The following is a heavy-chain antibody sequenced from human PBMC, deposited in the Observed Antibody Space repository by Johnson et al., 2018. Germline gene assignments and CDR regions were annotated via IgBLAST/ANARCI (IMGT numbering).Heavy chain of an antibody. J-gene: IGHJ5*02. CDR3: ASVRYYDRSGYSSTRVGCFDP. CDR1: GFTFSDYY. V-gene: IGHV3-11*04. Sequence: QVQLVQSGGGLVKPGGSLRLSCAGSGFTFSDYYLTWIREAPGKGLEWLSYISDTGTTIYDADSVRGRFTISRDNAKNSLYLQMNTLTTEDTAGYYFASVRYYDRSGYSSTRVGCFDPWGQGTLVTVSS. CDR2: ISDTGTTI. D-gene: IGHD3-22*01.